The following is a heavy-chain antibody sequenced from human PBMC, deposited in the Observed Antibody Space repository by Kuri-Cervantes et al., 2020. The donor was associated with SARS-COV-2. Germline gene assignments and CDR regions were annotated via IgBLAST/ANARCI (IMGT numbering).Heavy chain of an antibody. CDR2: INPNSGGT. D-gene: IGHD3-10*01. CDR3: ATGMVRGLIQSYYYGMDV. CDR1: GYTFSDYY. V-gene: IGHV1-2*04. Sequence: GSVKVSCKASGYTFSDYYMYWVRQAPGQGLEWMGWINPNSGGTNYAQKFQGWVTMTRDTSISTAYMELSRLRSDDTAVYYCATGMVRGLIQSYYYGMDVWAKGPRSPSP. J-gene: IGHJ6*02.